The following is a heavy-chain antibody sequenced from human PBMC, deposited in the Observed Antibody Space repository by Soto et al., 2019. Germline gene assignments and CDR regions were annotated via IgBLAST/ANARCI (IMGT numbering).Heavy chain of an antibody. V-gene: IGHV3-23*01. CDR2: IRDGGEST. CDR3: APHVYCSGGSCHYDAFDI. CDR1: GFIFGNYM. Sequence: EVQLLESGGGLVQPGESLRLSCAFSGFIFGNYMMTWVRQAPGEGLEWVSTIRDGGESTYYADSVKGRFTISRDNSKNTLYLQMDRLGVDDTAVYYCAPHVYCSGGSCHYDAFDIRGQGTMVTVSS. J-gene: IGHJ3*02. D-gene: IGHD2-15*01.